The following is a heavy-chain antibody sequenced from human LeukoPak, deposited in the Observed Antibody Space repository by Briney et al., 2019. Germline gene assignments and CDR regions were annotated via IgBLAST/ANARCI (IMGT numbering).Heavy chain of an antibody. J-gene: IGHJ4*02. Sequence: GGSLRLSCAASGFTFSSYSMSWVRQAPGKGLEWVSVIYSGGSTYYADSVKGRFTIPRDNSKNTLYLQMNSLRAEDTAVYYCARDPPVGCSGGSCYSVGGLFDYWGQGTLVTVSS. D-gene: IGHD2-15*01. CDR2: IYSGGST. CDR3: ARDPPVGCSGGSCYSVGGLFDY. V-gene: IGHV3-66*01. CDR1: GFTFSSYS.